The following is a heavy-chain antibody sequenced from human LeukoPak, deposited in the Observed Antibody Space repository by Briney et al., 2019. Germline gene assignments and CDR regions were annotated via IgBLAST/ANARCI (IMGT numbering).Heavy chain of an antibody. Sequence: GGSLRLSCAASGFAFTTYEMNWVRQAPGKGLEWVSYISSTIYYADSVKGRFTISRDNAKNSLYLQMNSLRAEDTAVYYCARTGKLYCRGSSCYSGYFDYWGQGTLVTVSS. CDR1: GFAFTTYE. CDR3: ARTGKLYCRGSSCYSGYFDY. D-gene: IGHD2-15*01. V-gene: IGHV3-48*03. J-gene: IGHJ4*02. CDR2: ISSTI.